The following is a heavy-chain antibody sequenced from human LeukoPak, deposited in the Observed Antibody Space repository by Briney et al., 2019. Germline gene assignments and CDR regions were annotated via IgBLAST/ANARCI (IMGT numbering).Heavy chain of an antibody. CDR1: GGSISSGGYY. CDR2: IYYSGST. J-gene: IGHJ5*02. V-gene: IGHV4-31*03. D-gene: IGHD3-3*01. CDR3: ARDPTYDFWSGYYDGGWFDP. Sequence: SQTLSLTCTVSGGSISSGGYYWSWIRQHPGKGLEWIGYIYYSGSTYYNPSLKSRVTISVDTSKNQSSLKLSSVTAADTAVYYCARDPTYDFWSGYYDGGWFDPWGQGTLVTVSS.